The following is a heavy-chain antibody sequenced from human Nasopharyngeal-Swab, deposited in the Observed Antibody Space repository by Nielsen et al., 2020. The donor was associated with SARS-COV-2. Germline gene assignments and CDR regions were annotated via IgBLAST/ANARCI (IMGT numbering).Heavy chain of an antibody. CDR2: IYHSGST. J-gene: IGHJ6*03. D-gene: IGHD6-19*01. Sequence: GSLRLSCAVSGGSISSSNWWSWVRQPPGKGLEWIGEIYHSGSTNYNPSLKSRVTISVDKSKNQFSLKLSSVTAADTAVYYCARVKREWLGIYYYYMDVWGKGTTVTVSS. CDR1: GGSISSSNW. V-gene: IGHV4-4*02. CDR3: ARVKREWLGIYYYYMDV.